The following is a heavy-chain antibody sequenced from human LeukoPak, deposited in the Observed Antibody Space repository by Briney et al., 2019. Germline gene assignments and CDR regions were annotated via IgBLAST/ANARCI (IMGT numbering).Heavy chain of an antibody. J-gene: IGHJ4*02. CDR1: GFTFDDYA. D-gene: IGHD3-10*01. CDR3: AEDRAYGSGSYFYYYFDY. CDR2: ISWNSGSI. V-gene: IGHV3-9*01. Sequence: PGRSLRLSCAVSGFTFDDYAMHWVRQAPGKGLEWVSGISWNSGSIGYADSVKGRFTISRDNAKNSLYLQMNSLRAEDTALYYCAEDRAYGSGSYFYYYFDYWGQGTLVTVSS.